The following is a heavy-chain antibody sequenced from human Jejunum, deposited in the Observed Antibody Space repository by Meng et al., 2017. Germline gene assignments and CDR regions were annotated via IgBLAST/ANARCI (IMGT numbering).Heavy chain of an antibody. CDR3: AREWSGSYRHFDY. CDR1: GGSISTSDW. CDR2: IHHSGST. D-gene: IGHD1-26*01. V-gene: IGHV4-4*02. J-gene: IGHJ4*02. Sequence: QVKRQEPGPVLMKPSGTLSLPCAVSGGSISTSDWWSWDRQPPGKGLEWIGEIHHSGSTNYTPSLKSRVTISVDKSKNQFSLKLNSVTAADTAVYYCAREWSGSYRHFDYWGQGTLVTVSS.